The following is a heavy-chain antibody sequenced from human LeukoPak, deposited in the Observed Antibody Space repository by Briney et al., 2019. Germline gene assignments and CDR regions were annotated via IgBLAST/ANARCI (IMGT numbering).Heavy chain of an antibody. Sequence: PSQTLSLTCTVSGGSSSSGDYYWSWIRQHPGTGLEWIGYIYYSGATNYNPALKSRVTISIDTSKNQFSLKLSSMTAADTAVYYCARADGSSWYVFDYWGQGTLVSVSS. CDR2: IYYSGAT. D-gene: IGHD6-13*01. V-gene: IGHV4-31*03. CDR1: GGSSSSGDYY. CDR3: ARADGSSWYVFDY. J-gene: IGHJ4*02.